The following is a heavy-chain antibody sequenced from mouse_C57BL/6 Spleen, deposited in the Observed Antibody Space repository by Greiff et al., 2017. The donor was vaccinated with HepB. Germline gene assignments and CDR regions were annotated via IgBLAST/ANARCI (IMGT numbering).Heavy chain of an antibody. V-gene: IGHV1-80*01. CDR1: GYAFSSYW. Sequence: QVQLQQSGAELVKPGASVKISCKASGYAFSSYWMNWVKQRPGKGIEWIGQIYPGDGDTNYNGKFKGKATLTADKSSSTAYMQLSSLTSEDSAVYFCATIYYYGSSYFDYWGQGTTLTVSS. J-gene: IGHJ2*01. CDR2: IYPGDGDT. D-gene: IGHD1-1*01. CDR3: ATIYYYGSSYFDY.